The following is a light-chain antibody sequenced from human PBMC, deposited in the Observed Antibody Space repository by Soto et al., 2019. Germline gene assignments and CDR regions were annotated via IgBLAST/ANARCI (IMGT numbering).Light chain of an antibody. Sequence: SVLTQPPPVSAAPGQNVTISCSGSSSNIGGNSVSWYQQLPGTAPKLLIYDDNKRPSGIPDRFSGSKSGTSATLGITGFQTGDEADYYCGSWDSSLSAYVFGTGTKVTVL. CDR3: GSWDSSLSAYV. J-gene: IGLJ1*01. CDR1: SSNIGGNS. CDR2: DDN. V-gene: IGLV1-51*01.